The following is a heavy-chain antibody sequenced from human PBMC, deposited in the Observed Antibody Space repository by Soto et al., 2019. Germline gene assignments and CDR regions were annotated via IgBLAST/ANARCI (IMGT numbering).Heavy chain of an antibody. Sequence: GGSLRLSCAAPGFTFSSYWMSWVRQAPGKGLEWVANLKQDGSEEYYVDSVKGRFTISRDNAKNSLYLQMNSLRAEDTALYYSARYKYDWGSYWSIDPWGQGTLVTVSS. V-gene: IGHV3-7*02. D-gene: IGHD3-10*01. J-gene: IGHJ5*02. CDR2: LKQDGSEE. CDR3: ARYKYDWGSYWSIDP. CDR1: GFTFSSYW.